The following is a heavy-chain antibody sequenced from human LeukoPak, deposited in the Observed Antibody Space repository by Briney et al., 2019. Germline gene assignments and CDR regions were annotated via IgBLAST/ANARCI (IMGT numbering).Heavy chain of an antibody. CDR2: IYHSGST. CDR1: GGSISSSNW. J-gene: IGHJ4*02. Sequence: SETLSLTCAVSGGSISSSNWWSWVRQPPGKGLEWIGEIYHSGSTNYNPSLESRVTISVDKSKNQFSLKLSSVTAADTAVYYCARDRYYYDSSGYYTLDYWGQGTLVTVSS. D-gene: IGHD3-22*01. V-gene: IGHV4-4*02. CDR3: ARDRYYYDSSGYYTLDY.